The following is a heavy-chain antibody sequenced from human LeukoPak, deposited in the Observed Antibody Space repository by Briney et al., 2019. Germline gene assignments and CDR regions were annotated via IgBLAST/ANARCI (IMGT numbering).Heavy chain of an antibody. CDR3: AREGIVVVPAAVPIEYYYYYGMDV. J-gene: IGHJ6*02. Sequence: PGGSLRLSCAASGFTVSSYSMNWVRQAPGKGLEWVSSISSSSSYIYYADSVKGRFTISRDNAKNSLYLQMNSLRAEDTAVYYCAREGIVVVPAAVPIEYYYYYGMDVWGQGTTVTVSS. D-gene: IGHD2-2*01. V-gene: IGHV3-21*01. CDR2: ISSSSSYI. CDR1: GFTVSSYS.